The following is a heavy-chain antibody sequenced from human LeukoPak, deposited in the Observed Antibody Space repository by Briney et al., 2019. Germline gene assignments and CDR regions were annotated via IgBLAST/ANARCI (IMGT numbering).Heavy chain of an antibody. J-gene: IGHJ4*02. V-gene: IGHV1-2*02. Sequence: ASVKVSCTASGYTFTGYYMHWVRQAPGQGLEWVGWINPNSGGTNYAQKFQGRVTMTRDTSISTACMELSRLRSDDTAVYYCASNYGSGSYYNLGYWGQGTLVTVST. CDR2: INPNSGGT. CDR1: GYTFTGYY. CDR3: ASNYGSGSYYNLGY. D-gene: IGHD3-10*01.